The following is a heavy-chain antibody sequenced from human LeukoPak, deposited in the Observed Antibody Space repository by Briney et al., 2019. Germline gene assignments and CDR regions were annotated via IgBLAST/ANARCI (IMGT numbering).Heavy chain of an antibody. CDR2: ISYDGSNK. V-gene: IGHV3-30*01. D-gene: IGHD2-2*01. J-gene: IGHJ4*02. CDR1: GFTFSTYA. Sequence: PGGSLRLSCPASGFTFSTYAMRCVRQAPGKGLGWVAVISYDGSNKYYADSVKGRFTISRDNSKNTMYLQMNSMRAEDTAVYYCARLLGYCSSTSCSDFDYWGQGTLVTVSS. CDR3: ARLLGYCSSTSCSDFDY.